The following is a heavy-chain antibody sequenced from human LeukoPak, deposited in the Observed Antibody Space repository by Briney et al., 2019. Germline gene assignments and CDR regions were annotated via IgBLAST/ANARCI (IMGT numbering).Heavy chain of an antibody. Sequence: GGSLRLSCAASGFIFNSYVMSWVRQAPGKGLEWVSGLSGGGSTYYADSVKGRFTISRDNSKNTLYLQMNSLRAEDTAVYYCAYRGPQYYYDSSVGPFDYWGQGTLVTVSS. CDR1: GFIFNSYV. J-gene: IGHJ4*02. V-gene: IGHV3-23*01. CDR2: LSGGGST. D-gene: IGHD3-22*01. CDR3: AYRGPQYYYDSSVGPFDY.